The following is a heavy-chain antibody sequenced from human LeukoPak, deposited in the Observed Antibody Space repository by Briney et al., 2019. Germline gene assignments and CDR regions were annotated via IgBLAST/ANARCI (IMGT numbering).Heavy chain of an antibody. Sequence: GGSLRLSCAASGFTVSSNYMSWVRQAPGKGLEWVSVIYSGGSTYYADSVKGRFTISRDNAKNSLYLQMNSLRAEDTAVYYCARDRGGYCSSTSCPAGYWGQGTLVTVSS. V-gene: IGHV3-53*01. D-gene: IGHD2-2*01. J-gene: IGHJ4*02. CDR1: GFTVSSNY. CDR3: ARDRGGYCSSTSCPAGY. CDR2: IYSGGST.